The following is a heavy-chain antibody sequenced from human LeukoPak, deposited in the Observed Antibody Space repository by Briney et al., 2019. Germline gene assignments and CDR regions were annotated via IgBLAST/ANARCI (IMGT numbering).Heavy chain of an antibody. J-gene: IGHJ4*02. V-gene: IGHV3-21*01. CDR1: GFTFSTYI. Sequence: GGSLRLSCAVSGFTFSTYIMNWVRQAPGKGLEWVSSISASSTHIYYADSVRGRFSISRDNAKNLLFLQMNSLRAEDTAVYYCVRSPSDYWDFDYWGQGTLVTVSS. CDR3: VRSPSDYWDFDY. CDR2: ISASSTHI. D-gene: IGHD6-25*01.